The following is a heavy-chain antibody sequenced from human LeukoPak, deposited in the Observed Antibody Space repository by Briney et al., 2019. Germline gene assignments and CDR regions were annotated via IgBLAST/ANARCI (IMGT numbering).Heavy chain of an antibody. Sequence: PSETLSLTCTVSGGSISSYYWSWIRQPPGKGLEWIGYIYYSGSTNYNPSLKSRVTISVDTSKNQFSLELSSVTAADTAVYYCARRGDDFWSGYYHFDPWGQGTLVTVSS. CDR1: GGSISSYY. D-gene: IGHD3-3*01. CDR3: ARRGDDFWSGYYHFDP. V-gene: IGHV4-59*08. J-gene: IGHJ5*02. CDR2: IYYSGST.